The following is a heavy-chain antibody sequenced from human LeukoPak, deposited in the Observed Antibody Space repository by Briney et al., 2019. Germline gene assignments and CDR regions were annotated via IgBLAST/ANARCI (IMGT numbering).Heavy chain of an antibody. CDR1: GFTFSSYW. V-gene: IGHV3-7*01. D-gene: IGHD2-2*02. J-gene: IGHJ6*02. Sequence: QPGGSLRLSCAASGFTFSSYWMSWVRQAPGKGLEWVANIKQDGSEKYYVDSVKGRFTISRDNAKNSLYLQMNSLRAEDTAVYYCARDRDLGKKYCSSTSCYSYGMDVWGQGTTVTVSS. CDR3: ARDRDLGKKYCSSTSCYSYGMDV. CDR2: IKQDGSEK.